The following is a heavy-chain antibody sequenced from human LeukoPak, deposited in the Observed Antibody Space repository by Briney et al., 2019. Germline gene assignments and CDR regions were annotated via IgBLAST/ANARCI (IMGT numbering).Heavy chain of an antibody. V-gene: IGHV3-7*01. Sequence: PGGSLRLSCAASGFTVSSNYMNWVRQAPGKGLEWVAKIKPDGSEKYYVDSVKGRFTISRDNAKNSLYLQMSSLSAEDTAVYYCLAAGGYWGQGTLVTVSS. CDR2: IKPDGSEK. D-gene: IGHD3-10*01. CDR1: GFTVSSNY. J-gene: IGHJ4*02. CDR3: LAAGGY.